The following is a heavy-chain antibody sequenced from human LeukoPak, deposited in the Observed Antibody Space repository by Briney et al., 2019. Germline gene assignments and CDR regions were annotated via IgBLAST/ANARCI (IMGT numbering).Heavy chain of an antibody. CDR3: ARASLSDSGSYDGSDDFDY. CDR1: GYTFTSYY. CDR2: INPNSGGT. V-gene: IGHV1-2*02. D-gene: IGHD1-26*01. Sequence: ASVKVSCKASGYTFTSYYMHWVRQAPGQGLEWMGWINPNSGGTNYAQKFQGRVTMTRDTSISTAYMELSRLRSDDTAVYYCARASLSDSGSYDGSDDFDYWGQGTLVTVSS. J-gene: IGHJ4*02.